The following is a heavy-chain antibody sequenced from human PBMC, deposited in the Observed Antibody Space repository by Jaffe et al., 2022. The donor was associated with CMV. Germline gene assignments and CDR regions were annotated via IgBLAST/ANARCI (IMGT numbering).Heavy chain of an antibody. V-gene: IGHV4-34*01. CDR3: ARGCLVAGTFDY. J-gene: IGHJ4*02. D-gene: IGHD6-19*01. Sequence: QVQLQQWGAGLLKPSETLSLTCAVYGGSFSGYYWSWIRQPPGKGLEWIGEINHSGSTNYNPSLKSRVTISVDTSKNQFSLKLSSVTAADTAVYYCARGCLVAGTFDYWGQGTLVTVSS. CDR2: INHSGST. CDR1: GGSFSGYY.